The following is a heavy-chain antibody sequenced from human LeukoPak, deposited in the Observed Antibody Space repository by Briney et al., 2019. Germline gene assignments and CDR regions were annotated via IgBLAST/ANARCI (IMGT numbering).Heavy chain of an antibody. J-gene: IGHJ3*02. V-gene: IGHV3-66*01. Sequence: GGSLRLSCAASGFTVSSNYMSWVRQAPGKGLEWVSVIYSGGSTYYADSVKGRSTISRDNAKNSLYLQMNSLRAEDTAVYYCARDVIVGATTYDAFDIWGQGTMVTVSS. CDR1: GFTVSSNY. CDR3: ARDVIVGATTYDAFDI. D-gene: IGHD1-26*01. CDR2: IYSGGST.